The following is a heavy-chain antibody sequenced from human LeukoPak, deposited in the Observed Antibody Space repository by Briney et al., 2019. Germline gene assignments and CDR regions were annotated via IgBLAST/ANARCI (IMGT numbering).Heavy chain of an antibody. Sequence: SVKVSCKASGGTFSSYAISWVRQAPGQGLEWMGGIIPIFGTANYAQKFQGRVTITADESTSTAYMELSSLRSEDTAVYYCARGGHGIVVAPSAFDIWGQGTMDTVSS. CDR2: IIPIFGTA. J-gene: IGHJ3*02. CDR1: GGTFSSYA. D-gene: IGHD3-22*01. V-gene: IGHV1-69*13. CDR3: ARGGHGIVVAPSAFDI.